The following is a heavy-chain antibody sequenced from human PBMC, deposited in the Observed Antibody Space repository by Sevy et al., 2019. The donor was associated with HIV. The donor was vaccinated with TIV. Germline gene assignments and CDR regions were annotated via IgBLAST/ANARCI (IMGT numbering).Heavy chain of an antibody. CDR3: ARSVVVMSYYYYGMDV. CDR1: GGSFSGYY. D-gene: IGHD2-15*01. V-gene: IGHV4-34*01. Sequence: SETLSLTCAVYGGSFSGYYWSWIRLPPGKGLEWVGEINNSGSTNYTPSLKSRATIAVATSKNQFSLKLSSVTAADTAVYYCARSVVVMSYYYYGMDVWGQGTTVTVSS. CDR2: INNSGST. J-gene: IGHJ6*02.